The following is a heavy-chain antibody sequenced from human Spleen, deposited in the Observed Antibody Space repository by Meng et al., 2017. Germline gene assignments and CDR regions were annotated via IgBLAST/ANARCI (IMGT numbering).Heavy chain of an antibody. CDR2: INHSGST. V-gene: IGHV4-34*01. Sequence: GRLQRWGAGLLDPVETLSLTCVVSGGSLSDYYWSWIRQPPGKGLEWIGEINHSGSTDYNPSLESRATISVDTSQNNLSLKLSSVTAADSAVYYCARGPTTMAHDFDYWGQGTLVTVSS. J-gene: IGHJ4*02. CDR1: GGSLSDYY. D-gene: IGHD4-11*01. CDR3: ARGPTTMAHDFDY.